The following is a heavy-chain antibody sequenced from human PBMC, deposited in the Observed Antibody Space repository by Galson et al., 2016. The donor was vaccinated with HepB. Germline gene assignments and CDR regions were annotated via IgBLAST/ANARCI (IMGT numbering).Heavy chain of an antibody. J-gene: IGHJ4*02. Sequence: SLRLSCAASGFTFDDYAMHWVRQAPGKGLEWVSGISWNGDRIGYADSVKDRFTISRDNAKYSLYLQMNSLRPEDTALYFCAKDTGDVSTSVSSIFGVSITFWGQGTLVTVSS. V-gene: IGHV3-9*01. CDR2: ISWNGDRI. CDR3: AKDTGDVSTSVSSIFGVSITF. D-gene: IGHD3-3*01. CDR1: GFTFDDYA.